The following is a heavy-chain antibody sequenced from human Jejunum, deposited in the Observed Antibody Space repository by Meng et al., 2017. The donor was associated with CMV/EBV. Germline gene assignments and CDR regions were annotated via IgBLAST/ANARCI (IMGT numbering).Heavy chain of an antibody. D-gene: IGHD6-25*01. CDR2: ISYRGDT. CDR1: GGSISSSDYY. CDR3: ARETVVSQRFDY. J-gene: IGHJ4*02. V-gene: IGHV4-39*07. Sequence: SGGSISSSDYYWGWVRQPPGKGLEWIGTISYRGDTYYSPSLESRLTISVDTSKNQFSLRLRSVTAADTAVYYCARETVVSQRFDYWGQGTLVTVSS.